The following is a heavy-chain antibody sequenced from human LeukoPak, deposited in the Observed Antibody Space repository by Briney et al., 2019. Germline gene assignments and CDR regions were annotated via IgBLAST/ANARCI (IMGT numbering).Heavy chain of an antibody. CDR1: GFTFSSYA. V-gene: IGHV3-23*01. D-gene: IGHD3/OR15-3a*01. CDR2: ISGSGGST. CDR3: ARRRDFIDY. J-gene: IGHJ4*02. Sequence: GGSLRLSCAASGFTFSSYAMSWFRQAPGKGLEWVSAISGSGGSTYYADSVKGRFAISRDNAKNSLYLQMNSLRAEDTAVYYCARRRDFIDYWGQGTLVTVSS.